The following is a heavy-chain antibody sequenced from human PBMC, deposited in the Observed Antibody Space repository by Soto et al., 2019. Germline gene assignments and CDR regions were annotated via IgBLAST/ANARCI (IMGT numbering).Heavy chain of an antibody. J-gene: IGHJ4*02. CDR2: INPSDGNR. D-gene: IGHD3-22*01. CDR1: GYTFTSYG. Sequence: GASVKVSCKASGYTFTSYGINWVRQAPGQGLEWMGWINPSDGNRNFAQKFEDRVTMTTATSTNTVFLELRSLKSDDTAIYYCARDRLRDYDSSGFYSWGQGTMVTVSS. V-gene: IGHV1-18*01. CDR3: ARDRLRDYDSSGFYS.